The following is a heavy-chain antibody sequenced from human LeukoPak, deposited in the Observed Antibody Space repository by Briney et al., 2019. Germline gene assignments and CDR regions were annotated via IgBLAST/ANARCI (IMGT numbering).Heavy chain of an antibody. CDR1: GYTFTGYY. CDR2: IDPNSGDT. V-gene: IGHV1-2*02. CDR3: ARPQGSGWTNYYGMDV. Sequence: ASVRVSYKASGYTFTGYYMHWVRQAPGQGLEWMGWIDPNSGDTNYAQKFQGRVTMTRDTSIRTAYMELSSLRSDETAVYYCARPQGSGWTNYYGMDVWGQGTTVTVSS. D-gene: IGHD6-19*01. J-gene: IGHJ6*02.